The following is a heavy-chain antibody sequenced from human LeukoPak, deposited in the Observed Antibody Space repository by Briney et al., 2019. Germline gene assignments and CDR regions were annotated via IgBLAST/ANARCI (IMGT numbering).Heavy chain of an antibody. V-gene: IGHV3-53*01. CDR1: GFTVSSNY. D-gene: IGHD3-3*01. J-gene: IGHJ3*02. CDR2: IYRGGNT. Sequence: GGSLRLSCEASGFTVSSNYMSWVRQAPGKGLEWVSVIYRGGNTYYADSVKGRFTISRDNSKNTLYLQMNSLRAEDTAVYYCARVFRPSLTVFIIRGAFDIWGQGTMVTVSS. CDR3: ARVFRPSLTVFIIRGAFDI.